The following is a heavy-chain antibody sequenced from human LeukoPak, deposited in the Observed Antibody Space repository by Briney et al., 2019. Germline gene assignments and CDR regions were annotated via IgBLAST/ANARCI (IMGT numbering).Heavy chain of an antibody. CDR2: IIPIFGTA. J-gene: IGHJ5*02. CDR1: GGTFSSYA. V-gene: IGHV1-69*05. Sequence: SVKVSCKASGGTFSSYAISWVRQAPGQGLEWMGGIIPIFGTANYAQKFQGRVTITTDESTSTAYMELSSLRYEDTAVYYCARGNGGENWFDPWGQGTLVTVSS. D-gene: IGHD2-8*01. CDR3: ARGNGGENWFDP.